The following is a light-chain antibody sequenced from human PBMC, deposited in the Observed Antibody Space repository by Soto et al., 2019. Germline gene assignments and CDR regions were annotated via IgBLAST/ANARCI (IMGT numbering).Light chain of an antibody. Sequence: VLTQSPATLSLSPGDRATLSCRAGQNINNFIAWYQHKPGQAPRLLIYDASNRATGIPGRFSGSGSGTDFTLTITSLESDDFAVYYCQHRGRFGQGTKVDIK. CDR3: QHRGR. J-gene: IGKJ1*01. CDR2: DAS. CDR1: QNINNF. V-gene: IGKV3-11*01.